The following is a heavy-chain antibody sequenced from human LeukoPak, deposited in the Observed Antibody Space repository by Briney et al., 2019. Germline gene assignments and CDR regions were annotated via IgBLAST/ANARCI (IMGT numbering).Heavy chain of an antibody. Sequence: ASLKVSCKASGYTFTSYDINWVRQATGQGLEWMGWMNPNSGSTGYAQKFEGRVTITSNTSISTAYMELSGLRSEDTAVYYCARGRSTGYPYYFEYWGQGTLVTVSS. J-gene: IGHJ4*02. CDR3: ARGRSTGYPYYFEY. V-gene: IGHV1-8*03. CDR1: GYTFTSYD. D-gene: IGHD5-12*01. CDR2: MNPNSGST.